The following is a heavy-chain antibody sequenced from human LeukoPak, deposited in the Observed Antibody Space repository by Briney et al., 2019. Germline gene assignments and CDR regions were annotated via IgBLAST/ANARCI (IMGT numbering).Heavy chain of an antibody. CDR2: INHSGST. V-gene: IGHV4-34*01. Sequence: TSETLSLTCAVYGGSFSGYYWSWIRQPPGKGLEWIGEINHSGSTNYNPSLKSRVTISVDTSKNQFSLKLSSVTAADTAVYYCARGHYGDEIDPWGQGTLVTVSS. D-gene: IGHD4-17*01. CDR3: ARGHYGDEIDP. CDR1: GGSFSGYY. J-gene: IGHJ5*02.